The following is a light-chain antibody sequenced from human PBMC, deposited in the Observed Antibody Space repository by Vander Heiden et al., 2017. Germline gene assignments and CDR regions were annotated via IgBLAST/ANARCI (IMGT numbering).Light chain of an antibody. V-gene: IGLV1-47*02. CDR3: AASDDSRSGRV. J-gene: IGLJ3*02. CDR1: DSSIIARV. Sequence: VTISRSGSDSSIIARVVYLYQQFPGLAPKFLISNNTQRPSGAPARFSCSKSGTSASLAISGLRSADEADYYCAASDDSRSGRVFGGGTKLTVL. CDR2: NNT.